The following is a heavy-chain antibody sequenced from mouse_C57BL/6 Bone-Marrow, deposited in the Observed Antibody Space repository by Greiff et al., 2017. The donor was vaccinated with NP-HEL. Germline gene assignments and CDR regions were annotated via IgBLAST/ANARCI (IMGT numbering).Heavy chain of an antibody. CDR2: IYPGDGDT. Sequence: VKLMESGPELVKPGASVKISCKASGYAFSSSWMNWVKQRPGKGLEWIGRIYPGDGDTNYNGKFKGKATLTAYKSSSTAYMQLSSLTSEDSAVYFCARAYGKKGYFDVWGTGTTVTVSS. CDR3: ARAYGKKGYFDV. CDR1: GYAFSSSW. V-gene: IGHV1-82*01. J-gene: IGHJ1*03. D-gene: IGHD2-1*01.